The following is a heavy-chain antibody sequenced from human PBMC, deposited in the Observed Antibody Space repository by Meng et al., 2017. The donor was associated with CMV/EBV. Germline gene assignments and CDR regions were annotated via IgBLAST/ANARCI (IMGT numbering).Heavy chain of an antibody. CDR3: ARDQSGSCYFCFGVGYYYYGMDV. V-gene: IGHV3-30*04. CDR2: ISYDGSNK. Sequence: GGSLRLSCAASGFTFSSYAMHWVRQAPGKGLEWVAVISYDGSNKYYADSVKGRFTISRDKSKNTLYLQMNSLRAEDTAVYYCARDQSGSCYFCFGVGYYYYGMDVWGQGTTVTVSS. J-gene: IGHJ6*02. D-gene: IGHD2-15*01. CDR1: GFTFSSYA.